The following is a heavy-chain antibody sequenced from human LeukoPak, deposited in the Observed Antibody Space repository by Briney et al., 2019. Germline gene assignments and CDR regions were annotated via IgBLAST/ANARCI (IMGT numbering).Heavy chain of an antibody. V-gene: IGHV3-49*05. CDR2: IRSKAYGGTT. CDR1: GFTFGDYA. CDR3: TRGLIGDDFWSGYYPYYFDY. D-gene: IGHD3-3*01. Sequence: KPGRSLRLSCTASGFTFGDYAMSWFRQAPGKGLEWVGFIRSKAYGGTTEYAASVKGRFTISRDDSKSIAYLQMNSLNTEDTAVYYCTRGLIGDDFWSGYYPYYFDYWGQGTLVTVSS. J-gene: IGHJ4*02.